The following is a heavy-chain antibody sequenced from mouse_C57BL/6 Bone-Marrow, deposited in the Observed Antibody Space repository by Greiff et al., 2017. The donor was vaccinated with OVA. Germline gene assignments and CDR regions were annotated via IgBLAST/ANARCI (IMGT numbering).Heavy chain of an antibody. V-gene: IGHV1-69*01. CDR2: IDPSDSYT. J-gene: IGHJ2*01. Sequence: QVQLQQPGAELVMPGASVKLSCKASGYTFTSYWMHWVKQRPGQGLEWIGEIDPSDSYTNYNQKFKGQSTLTVDKSSSTAYMQLSSLTSEDSAVYYCARGWLLYFDYWGQGTTLTVSS. CDR3: ARGWLLYFDY. CDR1: GYTFTSYW. D-gene: IGHD2-3*01.